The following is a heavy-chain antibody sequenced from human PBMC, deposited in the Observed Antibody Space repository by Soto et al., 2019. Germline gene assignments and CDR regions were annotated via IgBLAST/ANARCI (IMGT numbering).Heavy chain of an antibody. D-gene: IGHD3-9*01. CDR1: VGSISSGGYS. J-gene: IGHJ4*02. V-gene: IGHV4-30-2*01. CDR2: IYHSVST. Sequence: QLQLQESGSKLVKPSQTLSLTCAVSVGSISSGGYSWSWIRQPPGKGLEWIGYIYHSVSTYYNPSLKSRVTISVDRSKNQFSLKLSSVTAADTAVYYCARGPPIFYWGQGTLVTVSS. CDR3: ARGPPIFY.